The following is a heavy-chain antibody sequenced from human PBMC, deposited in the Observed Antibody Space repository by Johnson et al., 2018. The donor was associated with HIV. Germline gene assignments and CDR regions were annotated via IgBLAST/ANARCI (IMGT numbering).Heavy chain of an antibody. D-gene: IGHD2-8*01. CDR2: IQYDGSNK. CDR1: GFTFSSYG. J-gene: IGHJ3*02. V-gene: IGHV3-30*02. CDR3: ARESVNSRPGAFDI. Sequence: QLVESGGGVVQPGGSLRLSCAAYGFTFSSYGMHWVRQAPGKGLEWVAFIQYDGSNKYYADSVKGRFTISRDNSKNTLYLQMNSLRAEDTAVYYCARESVNSRPGAFDIWGQGTMITVSS.